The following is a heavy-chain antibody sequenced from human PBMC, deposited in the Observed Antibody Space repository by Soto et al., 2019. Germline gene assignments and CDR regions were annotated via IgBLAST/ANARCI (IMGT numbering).Heavy chain of an antibody. CDR2: ISYDGSNK. CDR3: AKELRYSSSWTDPHMSD. Sequence: QVQLVESGGGVVQPGRSLRLSCAASGFTFSSYGMHWVRQAPGKGLEWVAVISYDGSNKYYADSVKGRFTISRDNSKNTLYLQMNSLRAEDTAVYYCAKELRYSSSWTDPHMSDWGQGTLVTVSS. D-gene: IGHD6-13*01. CDR1: GFTFSSYG. V-gene: IGHV3-30*18. J-gene: IGHJ4*02.